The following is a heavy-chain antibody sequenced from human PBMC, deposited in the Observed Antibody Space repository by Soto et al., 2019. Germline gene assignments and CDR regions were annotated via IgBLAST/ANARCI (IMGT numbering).Heavy chain of an antibody. J-gene: IGHJ4*02. Sequence: EVQLVESGGGLVQPGGSLRLSCAASGFTFSSYAMHWVRRAPGQGLEYFSDISSNGGSTYYANSVKGRFTISRDNSKNTLYLQMGSLRAQDMAVNYWARRGCSGYEIDYWGQGTLVTVSS. CDR3: ARRGCSGYEIDY. V-gene: IGHV3-64*01. CDR2: ISSNGGST. CDR1: GFTFSSYA. D-gene: IGHD5-12*01.